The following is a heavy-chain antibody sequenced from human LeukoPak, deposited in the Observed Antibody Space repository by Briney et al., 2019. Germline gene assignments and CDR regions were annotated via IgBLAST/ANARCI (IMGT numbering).Heavy chain of an antibody. CDR3: AKDTLLWFGAPPYYMDV. CDR1: GFTFSSYA. J-gene: IGHJ6*03. V-gene: IGHV3-23*01. Sequence: GGSLRLSCAASGFTFSSYAMSWVRQAPGKGLEWVSAISGSGGSTYYADSVKGRVTISRDNSKHTLYLQMNSLRAEDTAVYYCAKDTLLWFGAPPYYMDVWGKGTTVTISS. D-gene: IGHD3-10*01. CDR2: ISGSGGST.